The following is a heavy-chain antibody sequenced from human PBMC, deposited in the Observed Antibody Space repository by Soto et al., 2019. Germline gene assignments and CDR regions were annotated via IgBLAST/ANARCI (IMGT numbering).Heavy chain of an antibody. CDR1: GYTFTSYG. D-gene: IGHD3-22*01. CDR3: ARDNFIVGDSSGYDAFDI. J-gene: IGHJ3*02. V-gene: IGHV1-18*01. CDR2: ISAYNGNT. Sequence: ASVKVSCKASGYTFTSYGISWVRQAPGQGLEWMGWISAYNGNTNYAQKLPGRVTMTTDTSTSTAYMELRSLRSDDTAVYYCARDNFIVGDSSGYDAFDIWGQGTMVTVSS.